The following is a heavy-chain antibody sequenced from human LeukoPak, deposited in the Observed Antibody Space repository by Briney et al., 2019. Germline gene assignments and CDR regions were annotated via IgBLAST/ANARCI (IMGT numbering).Heavy chain of an antibody. CDR2: IYYSGST. J-gene: IGHJ4*02. V-gene: IGHV4-39*01. CDR1: GGSISSSSYY. CDR3: ARHISDEYTGFYY. D-gene: IGHD6-6*01. Sequence: SQTLSLTCTVSGGSISSSSYYWGWIRQPPGKGLEWIGSIYYSGSTYYNPSLKSRVTISVDTSKNQFSLKLSSVTAADTAVYYCARHISDEYTGFYYWGQGTLVTVSS.